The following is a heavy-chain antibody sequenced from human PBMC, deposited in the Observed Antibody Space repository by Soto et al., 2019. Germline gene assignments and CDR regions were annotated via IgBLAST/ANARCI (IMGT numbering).Heavy chain of an antibody. CDR2: IYATGTT. CDR3: VRDGTKTLRDWFDP. J-gene: IGHJ5*02. D-gene: IGHD1-1*01. CDR1: GASISGFY. Sequence: QVQLQESGPELVKPSETLCLTCTVSGASISGFYWSWIRKSAGKGLEWIGRIYATGTTDYNPSLKSRVMMSVDTSKKQFSLKLWSVTAADTAVYYCVRDGTKTLRDWFDPWGQGISVTVSS. V-gene: IGHV4-4*07.